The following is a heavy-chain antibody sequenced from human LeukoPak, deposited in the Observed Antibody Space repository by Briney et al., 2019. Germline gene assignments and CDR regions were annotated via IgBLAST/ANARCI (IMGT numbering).Heavy chain of an antibody. CDR2: INPNSGGT. D-gene: IGHD3-22*01. J-gene: IGHJ3*02. V-gene: IGHV1-2*02. CDR1: GYTFTGYY. CDR3: SRGPKNTYHYDSTGSGALDI. Sequence: GASVKVSCKASGYTFTGYYMHWVRQAPGQGLEWMGWINPNSGGTNSAQNFQGRVTMTRDTSINTAYMELSRLRYDDTAVYYCSRGPKNTYHYDSTGSGALDIWGQGTLVTVSS.